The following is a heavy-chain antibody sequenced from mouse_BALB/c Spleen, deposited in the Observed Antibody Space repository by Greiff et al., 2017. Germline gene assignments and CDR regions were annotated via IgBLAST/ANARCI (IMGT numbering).Heavy chain of an antibody. CDR1: GYSITSDYA. CDR2: ISYSGST. D-gene: IGHD2-10*01. V-gene: IGHV3-2*02. J-gene: IGHJ4*01. CDR3: TYYGNYVAMDD. Sequence: VQLKESGPGLVKPSQSLSLTCTVTGYSITSDYAWNWIRQFPGNKLEWMGYISYSGSTSYNPSLKSRISITRDTSKNQFFLQLNSVTTEDTATYYCTYYGNYVAMDDWGQGTSVTVSS.